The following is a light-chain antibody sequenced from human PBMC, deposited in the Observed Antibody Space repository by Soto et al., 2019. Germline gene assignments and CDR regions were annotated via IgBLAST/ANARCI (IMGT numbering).Light chain of an antibody. V-gene: IGLV2-14*01. Sequence: QSALTQPASVSGSPGQSITISCAGTSSDVGGYNYVSWYQQCPGKAPKLIIYEVSNRPSGVSNRFSGSKSGNTASLTISGLQAEDEADYYCSSYTRSTTLVFGGGTKLTVL. CDR1: SSDVGGYNY. CDR3: SSYTRSTTLV. CDR2: EVS. J-gene: IGLJ3*02.